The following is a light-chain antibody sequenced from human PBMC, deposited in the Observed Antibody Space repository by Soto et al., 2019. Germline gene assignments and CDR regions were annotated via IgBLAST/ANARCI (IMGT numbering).Light chain of an antibody. CDR1: QSVSSY. J-gene: IGKJ1*01. V-gene: IGKV3-11*01. CDR3: QQSSSYPWT. CDR2: DAS. Sequence: EIVLTQSPATLSLSPGERATLSCRASQSVSSYLAWYQQKPGQAPRLLIYDASNRATGIPARFSGSGSGTEFTLTISSLQPDDFATYHCQQSSSYPWTFGPGTKVDIK.